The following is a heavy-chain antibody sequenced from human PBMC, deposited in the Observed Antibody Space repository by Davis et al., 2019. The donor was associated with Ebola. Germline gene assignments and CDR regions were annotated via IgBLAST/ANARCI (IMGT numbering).Heavy chain of an antibody. CDR3: AHLGPQRYCSGGGCHGYLDY. CDR1: GDTLTSYA. V-gene: IGHV1-69*13. Sequence: SVKVSCKAVGDTLTSYAMTWVRQAPGQGLEWMGGIIPVFRTANYAQKFQGRVTITADESTRTAYMELHGLRSEDTAVYYCAHLGPQRYCSGGGCHGYLDYWGQGTPVTVSS. D-gene: IGHD2-15*01. CDR2: IIPVFRTA. J-gene: IGHJ4*02.